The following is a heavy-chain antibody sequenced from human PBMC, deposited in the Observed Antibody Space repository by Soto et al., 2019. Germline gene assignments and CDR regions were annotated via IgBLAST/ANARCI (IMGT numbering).Heavy chain of an antibody. CDR2: TYYRSKWYN. D-gene: IGHD1-26*01. V-gene: IGHV6-1*01. Sequence: PSQTLSLTCAISGDSVSSKGAAWNCIIQSPSRGLEWLGRTYYRSKWYNEYAVSVKSRITINPDTSNNQFSLQLNSVTPEDTAVYYCARSGNVGAVDYWGQGTLVTVSS. CDR1: GDSVSSKGAA. CDR3: ARSGNVGAVDY. J-gene: IGHJ4*02.